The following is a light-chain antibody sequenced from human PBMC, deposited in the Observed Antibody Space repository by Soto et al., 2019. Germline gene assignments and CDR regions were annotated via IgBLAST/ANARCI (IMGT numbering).Light chain of an antibody. Sequence: QSVLTQPPSASGTPGQRVTISCSGSSSNIGSNTVNWYQQLPGSAPKLLMYSTNQRPSGVPDRFSGSKSDTSASLAISGLQSEDEADYYCAAWDGSLNVVLFGGGTKVTVL. CDR1: SSNIGSNT. CDR3: AAWDGSLNVVL. J-gene: IGLJ2*01. V-gene: IGLV1-44*01. CDR2: STN.